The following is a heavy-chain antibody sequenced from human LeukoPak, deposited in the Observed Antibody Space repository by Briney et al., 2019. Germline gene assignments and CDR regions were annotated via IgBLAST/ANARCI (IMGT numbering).Heavy chain of an antibody. D-gene: IGHD6-19*01. CDR3: ARGGSGWPYYFDY. CDR1: GGSLSGYY. J-gene: IGHJ4*01. V-gene: IGHV4-34*01. CDR2: INHSGST. Sequence: SETLSLTCAVYGGSLSGYYWSWFGQPPGKGLERIGEINHSGSTNYNPSLKSRVTISVDTSKNQFSLKLSSVTAADTAVYYCARGGSGWPYYFDYWAHGALVTVSS.